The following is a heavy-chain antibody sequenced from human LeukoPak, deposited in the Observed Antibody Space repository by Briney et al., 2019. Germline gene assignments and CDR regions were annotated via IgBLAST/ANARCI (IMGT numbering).Heavy chain of an antibody. CDR3: ARDVRYCSGGSCYGAFDI. D-gene: IGHD2-15*01. J-gene: IGHJ3*02. V-gene: IGHV3-53*01. CDR1: GFTVSSNY. Sequence: GGSLRLSCAASGFTVSSNYMSWVRQAPGKGLEWVSVIYSGGSTYYADSVKGRFTISRDNSKNTLYLQMNSLRAEDTAVYYCARDVRYCSGGSCYGAFDIWGQGTMVTVSS. CDR2: IYSGGST.